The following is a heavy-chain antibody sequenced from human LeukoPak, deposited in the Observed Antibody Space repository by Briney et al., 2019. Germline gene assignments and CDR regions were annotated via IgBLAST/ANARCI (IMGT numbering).Heavy chain of an antibody. D-gene: IGHD3-10*01. CDR3: ARAFSGSYNNH. V-gene: IGHV4-34*01. CDR2: INHSGST. CDR1: GGSFSGYY. Sequence: SETLSLTCAVYGGSFSGYYWSWIRQPPGEGLEWIGEINHSGSTNYNPSLKSRVTISVDTSKNQFSLKLSSVTAADTAVYYCARAFSGSYNNHWGQGTLVTVSS. J-gene: IGHJ4*02.